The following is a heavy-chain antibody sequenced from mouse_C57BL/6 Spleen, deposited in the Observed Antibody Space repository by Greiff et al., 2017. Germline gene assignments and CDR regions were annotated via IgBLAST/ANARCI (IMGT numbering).Heavy chain of an antibody. D-gene: IGHD1-1*01. J-gene: IGHJ1*03. V-gene: IGHV1-63*01. Sequence: VQLQQSGAELVRPGTSVKMSCKASGYTFTNYWIGWAKQRPGHGLEWIGDIYPGGGYTNYNEKFKGKATLTADKSSSTAYMQFSSLTSEDSAIYYCATYYGSRHWYFDVWGTGTTVTVSS. CDR2: IYPGGGYT. CDR1: GYTFTNYW. CDR3: ATYYGSRHWYFDV.